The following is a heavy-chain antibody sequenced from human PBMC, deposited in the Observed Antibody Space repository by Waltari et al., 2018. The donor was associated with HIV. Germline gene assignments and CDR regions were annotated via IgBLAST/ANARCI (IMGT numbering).Heavy chain of an antibody. CDR3: ARDPDSSLRGGDY. D-gene: IGHD6-13*01. CDR1: GYTFTGYY. Sequence: QVQLVQSGAEVKKPGASVKVSCKASGYTFTGYYMHWVRQAPGQGLEWRGWINPNSGGTNYAQKFPGRVTMTRDTSISTAYMELSRLRSDDPAVYYCARDPDSSLRGGDYWGQGTLVTVSS. J-gene: IGHJ4*02. V-gene: IGHV1-2*02. CDR2: INPNSGGT.